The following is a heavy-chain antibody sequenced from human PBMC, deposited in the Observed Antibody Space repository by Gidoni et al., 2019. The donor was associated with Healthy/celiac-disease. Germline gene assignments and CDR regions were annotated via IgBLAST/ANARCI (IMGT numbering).Heavy chain of an antibody. Sequence: VESGGGLVQPGGSLRLSCAASGFTVSSNYMSWVRQAPGKGLEWVSVIYSGGSTYYADSVKGRFTISRDNSKNTLYLQMNRQRAEDTAVYYCARAPLPEQFDYWGQGTLVTVSS. V-gene: IGHV3-66*02. CDR3: ARAPLPEQFDY. CDR1: GFTVSSNY. D-gene: IGHD1-26*01. J-gene: IGHJ4*02. CDR2: IYSGGST.